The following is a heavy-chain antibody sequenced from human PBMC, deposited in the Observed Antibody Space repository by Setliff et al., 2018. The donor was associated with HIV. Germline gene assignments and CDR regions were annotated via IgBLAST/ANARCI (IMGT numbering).Heavy chain of an antibody. Sequence: PSETLSLTCAVYGGSFSGYYWSWIRQPPGKGLEWIGETNHSGSTNYNPSLKSRVTISVDTSKNQFSLKLSSVTAADTAVYYCAIRGSSGWYVGGYFDYWGQGTLVTVSS. CDR3: AIRGSSGWYVGGYFDY. V-gene: IGHV4-34*01. J-gene: IGHJ4*02. CDR1: GGSFSGYY. CDR2: TNHSGST. D-gene: IGHD6-19*01.